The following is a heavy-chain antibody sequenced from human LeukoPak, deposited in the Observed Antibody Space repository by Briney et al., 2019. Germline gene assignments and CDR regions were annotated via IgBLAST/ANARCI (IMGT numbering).Heavy chain of an antibody. V-gene: IGHV1-69*13. D-gene: IGHD3-22*01. CDR1: GGTFSSYA. CDR2: IIPIFGTA. CDR3: ARLGSGYYSHAFDI. J-gene: IGHJ3*02. Sequence: ASVKVSCKASGGTFSSYAISWVRQAPGQGLEWMGGIIPIFGTANYAQKFQGRVTITADESTSTAYMELSSLRSEDTAEYYCARLGSGYYSHAFDIWGQGTMVTVSS.